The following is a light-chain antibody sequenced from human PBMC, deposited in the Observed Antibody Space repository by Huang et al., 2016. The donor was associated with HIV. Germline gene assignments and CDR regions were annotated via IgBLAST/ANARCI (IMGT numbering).Light chain of an antibody. J-gene: IGKJ1*01. V-gene: IGKV3D-15*01. CDR3: QHYNNWPPWT. Sequence: EIVMTQSPATLSVSPGERATLSCRASQGVSNNIAWYQQKPGQTPRHLIHGASATATGSAANFSGRGSGTDYTLTITSLQPEDSAVYYCQHYNNWPPWTFGPGTQVEI. CDR2: GAS. CDR1: QGVSNN.